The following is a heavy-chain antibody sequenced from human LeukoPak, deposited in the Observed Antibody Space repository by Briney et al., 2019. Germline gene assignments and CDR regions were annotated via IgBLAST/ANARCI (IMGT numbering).Heavy chain of an antibody. V-gene: IGHV4-39*07. CDR1: GGSISSSSYY. CDR3: ARVVRPGIAVAGTKSVYYYYYMDV. J-gene: IGHJ6*03. D-gene: IGHD6-19*01. Sequence: PSETLSLTCTVSGGSISSSSYYWGWIRQPPGKGLEWIGSIYYSGSTYYNPSLKSRVTISVDTSKNQFSLKLSSVTAADTAVYYCARVVRPGIAVAGTKSVYYYYYMDVWGKGTTVTVSS. CDR2: IYYSGST.